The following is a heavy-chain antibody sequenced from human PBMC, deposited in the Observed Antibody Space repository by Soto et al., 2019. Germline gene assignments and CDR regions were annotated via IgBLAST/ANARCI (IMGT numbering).Heavy chain of an antibody. CDR1: GFTFSSYA. V-gene: IGHV3-30-3*01. CDR2: ISYDGSNK. CDR3: ARGTRRYSYGYPIDY. D-gene: IGHD5-18*01. J-gene: IGHJ4*02. Sequence: PGGSLRLSCAASGFTFSSYAMHWVRQAPGKGLEWVAVISYDGSNKYYADSVKGRFTISRDNSKNTLYLQMNSLRAEDTAVYYCARGTRRYSYGYPIDYWGQGTLVTVSS.